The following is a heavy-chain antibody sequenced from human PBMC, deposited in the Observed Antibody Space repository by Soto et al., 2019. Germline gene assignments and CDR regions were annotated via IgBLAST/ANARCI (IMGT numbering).Heavy chain of an antibody. V-gene: IGHV3-23*01. CDR2: ISPTGDNT. Sequence: DVQLLESGGGLVQPGGSLRLSCEASEFMFSSYAISWVRQAPGKGLEWVSTISPTGDNTYYADSVKGRFTLSRDNSKDTLSLQMNSLTTDDTAIYYCAKAKSLRAVRGSSFDYWGQGALVTVSS. CDR3: AKAKSLRAVRGSSFDY. J-gene: IGHJ4*02. CDR1: EFMFSSYA. D-gene: IGHD6-19*01.